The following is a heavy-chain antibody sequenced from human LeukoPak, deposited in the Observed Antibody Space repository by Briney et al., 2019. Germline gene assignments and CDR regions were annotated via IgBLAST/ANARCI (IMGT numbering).Heavy chain of an antibody. CDR1: GYTFTGYY. Sequence: ASVKVSCKASGYTFTGYYMHWVRQAPGQGLEWMGWINPNSGGTNYAQKFQGRVTMTRDTSISTAYMELSSLRSEDTAVYYCARAPMTNYYDSPDPPGADLDVWGKGTTVTVSS. CDR3: ARAPMTNYYDSPDPPGADLDV. CDR2: INPNSGGT. V-gene: IGHV1-2*02. D-gene: IGHD3-22*01. J-gene: IGHJ6*04.